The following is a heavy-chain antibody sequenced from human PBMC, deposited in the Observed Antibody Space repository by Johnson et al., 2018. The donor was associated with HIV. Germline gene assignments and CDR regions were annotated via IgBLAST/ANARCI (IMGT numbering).Heavy chain of an antibody. V-gene: IGHV3-7*03. D-gene: IGHD6-13*01. J-gene: IGHJ3*02. Sequence: VQLVESGGGLVQPGESLRLSCVVSGFTFGTYWMTWVRQAPGNGLEWVATIKLDGSDKYYLDSVKGRFTISRDNGRNSLYLQMDSLRAEDTAVYYCTTDQLQQLVHDAFDIWGQGTMVTVSS. CDR3: TTDQLQQLVHDAFDI. CDR1: GFTFGTYW. CDR2: IKLDGSDK.